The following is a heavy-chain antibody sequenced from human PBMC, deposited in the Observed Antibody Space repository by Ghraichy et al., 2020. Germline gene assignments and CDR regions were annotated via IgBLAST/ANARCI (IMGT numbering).Heavy chain of an antibody. J-gene: IGHJ6*03. Sequence: SETLSLTCAVYGGSFSGYYWSWIRQPPGKGLEWIGEINHSGSTNYNPSLKSRVTISVDTSKNQFSLKLSSVTAADTAVYYCARGTYPDLTYYDFWSGSYYYMDVWGKGTTVTVSS. D-gene: IGHD3-3*01. V-gene: IGHV4-34*01. CDR1: GGSFSGYY. CDR3: ARGTYPDLTYYDFWSGSYYYMDV. CDR2: INHSGST.